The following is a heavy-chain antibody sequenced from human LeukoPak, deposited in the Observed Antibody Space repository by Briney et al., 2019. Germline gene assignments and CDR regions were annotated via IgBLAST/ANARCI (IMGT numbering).Heavy chain of an antibody. Sequence: GGSLRLSCAASGFTFSTYWMSWLRQAPGKGLEWVANIKPDGREKYYVDSVKGRFTISRDNVKNSLFLQMNSLRAEDTAVYYCARHLVGASYYWGQGTLVTVSS. D-gene: IGHD1-26*01. CDR1: GFTFSTYW. V-gene: IGHV3-7*01. CDR2: IKPDGREK. J-gene: IGHJ4*02. CDR3: ARHLVGASYY.